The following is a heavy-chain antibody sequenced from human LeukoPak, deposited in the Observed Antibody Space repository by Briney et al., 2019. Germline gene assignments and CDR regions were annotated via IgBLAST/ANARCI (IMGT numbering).Heavy chain of an antibody. CDR1: GGSISSSSYY. V-gene: IGHV4-39*07. Sequence: NPSETLSLTCTVSGGSISSSSYYWGWIRQPPGKGLEWIGSICYSGSTYYNPSLKSRVTISVDTSKNQFSLKLSSVTAADTAVYYCARPTYVVGGWKSYYFDYWGQGTLVTVSS. J-gene: IGHJ4*02. CDR2: ICYSGST. CDR3: ARPTYVVGGWKSYYFDY. D-gene: IGHD2-21*01.